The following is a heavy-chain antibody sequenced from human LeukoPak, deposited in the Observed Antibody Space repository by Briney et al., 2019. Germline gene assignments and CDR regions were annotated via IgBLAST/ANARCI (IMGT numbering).Heavy chain of an antibody. CDR1: GYSFTSYW. D-gene: IGHD5-12*01. J-gene: IGHJ4*02. CDR3: AREIMAKEEGYYFDF. CDR2: ISPDDSES. V-gene: IGHV5-51*01. Sequence: GESLKISCKGSGYSFTSYWIGWVRQMPGKGLEWVGIISPDDSESRYSPSFQGQVTISADKSISTAYLQWSSLKASDTAIYYCAREIMAKEEGYYFDFWGQGTLVTVSS.